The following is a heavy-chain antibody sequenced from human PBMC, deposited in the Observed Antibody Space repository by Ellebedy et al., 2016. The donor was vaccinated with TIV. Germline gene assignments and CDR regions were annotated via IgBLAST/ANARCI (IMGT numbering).Heavy chain of an antibody. CDR3: ATEYYYYGMDV. CDR1: GGSISSSDYY. Sequence: SETLSLXXTVSGGSISSSDYYWTWIRQPPGKGLEWIGSIYYSGSAFYNPSLKSRVTISVDASKNQFSLKLSSVTAADTAVYYCATEYYYYGMDVWGQGTTVTVSS. V-gene: IGHV4-39*07. CDR2: IYYSGSA. J-gene: IGHJ6*02.